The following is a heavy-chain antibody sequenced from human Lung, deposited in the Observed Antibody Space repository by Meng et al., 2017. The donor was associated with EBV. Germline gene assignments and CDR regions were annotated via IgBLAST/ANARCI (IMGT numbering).Heavy chain of an antibody. J-gene: IGHJ4*02. CDR1: GGSFSGYY. Sequence: QVQLQRWGAGLLKPSETLSLTCAVYGGSFSGYYWSWIRQPPGKGLEWIGEINHSGSTNYNPSLKSRVTISVDTSKNQFSLKLSSVTAADTAVYYCARGFLSFVRVFDYWGQGTLVTVSS. CDR3: ARGFLSFVRVFDY. D-gene: IGHD2/OR15-2a*01. V-gene: IGHV4-34*01. CDR2: INHSGST.